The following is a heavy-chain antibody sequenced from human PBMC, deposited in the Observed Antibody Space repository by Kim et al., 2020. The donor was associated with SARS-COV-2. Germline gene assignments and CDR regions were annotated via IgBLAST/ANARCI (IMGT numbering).Heavy chain of an antibody. CDR2: IIPILGIA. J-gene: IGHJ4*02. Sequence: SVKVSCKASGGTFSSYTISWVRQAPGQGLEWVGRIIPILGIANYAQKFQGRVTITADKSTSTAYMELSSLRSEDTAVYYCARAEAVAGPNDYWGQGTLVTVSS. CDR3: ARAEAVAGPNDY. D-gene: IGHD6-19*01. CDR1: GGTFSSYT. V-gene: IGHV1-69*02.